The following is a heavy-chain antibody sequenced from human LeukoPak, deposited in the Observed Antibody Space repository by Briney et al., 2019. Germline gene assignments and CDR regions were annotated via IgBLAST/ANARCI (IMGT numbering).Heavy chain of an antibody. V-gene: IGHV3-30-3*01. CDR1: GFTFSSYA. J-gene: IGHJ4*02. Sequence: PGRSLRLSCAASGFTFSSYAMHWVRQAPGKGLEWVAVISYDGSNKYYADSVKGRFTISRDNSKNTLYLQMNSLRAEDTAVYYCARGRRGSSVEYFDYWGQGTLVTVSS. CDR3: ARGRRGSSVEYFDY. D-gene: IGHD1-26*01. CDR2: ISYDGSNK.